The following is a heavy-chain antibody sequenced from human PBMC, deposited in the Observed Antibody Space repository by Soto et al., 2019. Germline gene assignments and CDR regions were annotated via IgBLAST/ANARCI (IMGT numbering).Heavy chain of an antibody. Sequence: EVQLVESGGGLVQPGGSLRLSCAASGFTLSNYWMHWARQAPGKGLVWVSRISSDGSSTNYADSVKGRFTISRDNAKNTLHLQRNSLRAEDTAVDDCARVPYCSSSSCYSYFDSWGQGTRVTVSS. V-gene: IGHV3-74*01. D-gene: IGHD2-2*01. CDR1: GFTLSNYW. CDR3: ARVPYCSSSSCYSYFDS. J-gene: IGHJ4*02. CDR2: ISSDGSST.